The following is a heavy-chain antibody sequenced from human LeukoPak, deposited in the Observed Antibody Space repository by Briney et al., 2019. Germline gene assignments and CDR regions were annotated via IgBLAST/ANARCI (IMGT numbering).Heavy chain of an antibody. CDR3: ARARPTVTTFSYCYGMDV. V-gene: IGHV4-59*01. Sequence: PSETLSLTCTVSGGSISSYYWSWIRQPPGKGLEWIGYIYYSGSTNYNPSLKSRVTISVDTSKNQFSLKLSSVTAADTAVYYCARARPTVTTFSYCYGMDVWGQGTTVTVSS. CDR1: GGSISSYY. D-gene: IGHD4-17*01. CDR2: IYYSGST. J-gene: IGHJ6*02.